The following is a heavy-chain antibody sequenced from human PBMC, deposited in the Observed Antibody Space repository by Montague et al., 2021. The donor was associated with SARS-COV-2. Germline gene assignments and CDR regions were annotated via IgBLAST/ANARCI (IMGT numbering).Heavy chain of an antibody. CDR2: LYYSGST. CDR1: GGSVRSTSYY. CDR3: ARRGVVVIPAVVEYYYGMDV. D-gene: IGHD2-2*01. Sequence: SETLSLTCLVSGGSVRSTSYYWGWIRQAPGKGLEWLGSLYYSGSTYYNPSLKSRVTMSIDTSKNQFSLNLSSVTAADTAVYYCARRGVVVIPAVVEYYYGMDVWGQGTTVTVSS. J-gene: IGHJ6*02. V-gene: IGHV4-39*07.